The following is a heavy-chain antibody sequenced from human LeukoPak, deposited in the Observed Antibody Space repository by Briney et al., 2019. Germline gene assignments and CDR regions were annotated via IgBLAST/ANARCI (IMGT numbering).Heavy chain of an antibody. Sequence: QPGGSLRLSCAASGFTFDDYAMHWVRQAPGKGLEWVSLISGDGGSTYYADSVKDRFTISRDNSKNSLYLQMNSLRTEGTALYYCAKTAMVTLLPDYWGQGTLVTVSS. D-gene: IGHD5-18*01. J-gene: IGHJ4*02. CDR3: AKTAMVTLLPDY. CDR1: GFTFDDYA. V-gene: IGHV3-43*02. CDR2: ISGDGGST.